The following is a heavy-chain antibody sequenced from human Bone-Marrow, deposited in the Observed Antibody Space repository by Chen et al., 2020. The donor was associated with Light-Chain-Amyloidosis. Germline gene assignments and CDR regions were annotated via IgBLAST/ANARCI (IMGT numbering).Heavy chain of an antibody. D-gene: IGHD5-18*01. Sequence: EVQLVESGGGLVKPGGSIRLSCAAPGFTFGSPSMHWVPQAPGKGLEWVSSISTSSSYIHYADSMKGRFTISRDNAKNALFLQMNSLRAEDTAVYYCVREVYDYNYGASYYYYSMDVWGQGTTVTVSS. CDR2: ISTSSSYI. CDR3: VREVYDYNYGASYYYYSMDV. V-gene: IGHV3-21*02. J-gene: IGHJ6*02. CDR1: GFTFGSPS.